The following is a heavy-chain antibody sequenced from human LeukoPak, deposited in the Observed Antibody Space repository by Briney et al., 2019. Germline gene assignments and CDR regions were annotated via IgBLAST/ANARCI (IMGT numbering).Heavy chain of an antibody. V-gene: IGHV4-34*01. CDR1: GGSFSGDY. J-gene: IGHJ4*02. CDR3: ARGRSPYSGSYLLNY. CDR2: VADNGAT. Sequence: SETLSLTCAVYGGSFSGDYWSWIRQPPGKGLEWIGEVADNGATNYDPSLRSRATISVDTSKKQFSLKLRSVTAADTAVYYCARGRSPYSGSYLLNYWGQGTLVTVSS. D-gene: IGHD1-26*01.